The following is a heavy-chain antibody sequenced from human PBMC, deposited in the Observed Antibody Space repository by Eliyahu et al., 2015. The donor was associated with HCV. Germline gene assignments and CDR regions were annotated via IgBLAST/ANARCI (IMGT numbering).Heavy chain of an antibody. Sequence: QVQLQESGPGLVKPSETLSLTCTVPGGSITTYXWSWIXQPPGKGLEWIGYIXSSGSTNYNPSLKSRVTISLDTSKNQFSLKLTSVTAADTAMYYCASGGGGIAVTGTGGWFDPWGQGTLVTVSS. CDR2: IXSSGST. V-gene: IGHV4-59*01. CDR3: ASGGGGIAVTGTGGWFDP. D-gene: IGHD6-19*01. CDR1: GGSITTYX. J-gene: IGHJ5*02.